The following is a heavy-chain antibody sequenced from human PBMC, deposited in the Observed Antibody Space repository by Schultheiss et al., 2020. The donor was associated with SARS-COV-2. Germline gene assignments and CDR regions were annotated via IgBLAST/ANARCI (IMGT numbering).Heavy chain of an antibody. D-gene: IGHD3-10*01. CDR2: IYAGGTT. CDR3: AGPVLLWFGELSVPMDV. Sequence: GGSLRLSCAISGFTVSNNYMSWVRQAAGKGLEWLSIIYAGGTTYYADSVKGRFTISRDNAKNSLYLQMNSLRDEDTAVYYCAGPVLLWFGELSVPMDVWGQGTTVTVSS. CDR1: GFTVSNNY. V-gene: IGHV3-66*04. J-gene: IGHJ6*02.